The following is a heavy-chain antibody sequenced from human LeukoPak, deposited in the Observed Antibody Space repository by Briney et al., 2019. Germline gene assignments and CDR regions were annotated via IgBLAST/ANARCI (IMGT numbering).Heavy chain of an antibody. J-gene: IGHJ4*02. D-gene: IGHD4-17*01. CDR3: ARTNPVYGDYDY. V-gene: IGHV3-53*01. Sequence: PGGSLRLSCAASGFTVSSEYMSWVRQAPGKGLEWVSAVYRNGTTYYADSVKGRFTISRDLARNTLLLQMHSLRADDTAVHYCARTNPVYGDYDYWGQGTLVTVSS. CDR1: GFTVSSEY. CDR2: VYRNGTT.